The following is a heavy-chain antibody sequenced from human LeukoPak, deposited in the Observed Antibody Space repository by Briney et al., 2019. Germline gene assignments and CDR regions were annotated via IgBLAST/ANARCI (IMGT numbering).Heavy chain of an antibody. CDR1: GFTFSTYG. V-gene: IGHV3-30*18. D-gene: IGHD4-23*01. CDR3: AKELYGVNSGELDP. Sequence: HGGSLRLSCAASGFTFSTYGMHWVRQAPGKGLEWVAFISYDGSNTYSADSVKGRFTISRDNSKNTLYLQMNSLRAEDTAVYYCAKELYGVNSGELDPWGQGTLVTVSS. J-gene: IGHJ5*02. CDR2: ISYDGSNT.